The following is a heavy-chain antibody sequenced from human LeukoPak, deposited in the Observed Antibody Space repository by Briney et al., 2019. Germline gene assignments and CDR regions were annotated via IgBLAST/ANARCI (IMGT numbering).Heavy chain of an antibody. CDR2: FYYTGRT. CDR3: ARRAASSSWYGDTFDI. J-gene: IGHJ3*02. V-gene: IGHV4-39*01. D-gene: IGHD6-13*01. Sequence: SETLSLTCNVSGGSISSGSYYWVGVRQPPGKGLEWIASFYYTGRTYYNPSLESRVTISVDTSKNQFSLKLSSVTAADTAVYYCARRAASSSWYGDTFDIWGQGTMVTVSS. CDR1: GGSISSGSYY.